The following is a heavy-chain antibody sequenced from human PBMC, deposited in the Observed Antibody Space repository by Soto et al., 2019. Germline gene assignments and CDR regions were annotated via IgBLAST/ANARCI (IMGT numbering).Heavy chain of an antibody. Sequence: PVGSLRLSCAASGFTFSSYAMHWFRQAPGNGLGWVAFISYDGSNKYYADSVKGRFTISRDNSKNTLYLQMNSLRAEDTAVYYCARGYKGTTLLYFDYWGQGTLVTVSS. CDR3: ARGYKGTTLLYFDY. V-gene: IGHV3-30-3*01. CDR2: ISYDGSNK. D-gene: IGHD1-7*01. CDR1: GFTFSSYA. J-gene: IGHJ4*02.